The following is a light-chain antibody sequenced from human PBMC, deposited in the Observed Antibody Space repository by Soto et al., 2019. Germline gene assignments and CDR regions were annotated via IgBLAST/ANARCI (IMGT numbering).Light chain of an antibody. V-gene: IGKV1D-16*01. CDR2: AAS. Sequence: DIQMTQSPSSLSASVGDRVTITCRASQGINSRLGWYQQKPEKARKSLIYAASNLQSGVSSRFIGSGSGTAFTLPINNLQPEDFATYYWQQYDTYPLTFGGGTKVEIK. CDR3: QQYDTYPLT. CDR1: QGINSR. J-gene: IGKJ4*01.